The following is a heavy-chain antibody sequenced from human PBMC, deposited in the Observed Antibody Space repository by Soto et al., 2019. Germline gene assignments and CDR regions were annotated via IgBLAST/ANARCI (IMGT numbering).Heavy chain of an antibody. Sequence: PGGSLRLSCAASGFTFSSYSMNWVRQAPGKGLEWVSSISSSSSYIYYADSVKGRFTISRDNAKNSLYLQMNSLRAEDTAVYYCERAVGPPHSYGYEVEGTHFNYWGQGTLVTVSS. CDR1: GFTFSSYS. CDR2: ISSSSSYI. J-gene: IGHJ4*02. D-gene: IGHD5-18*01. V-gene: IGHV3-21*01. CDR3: ERAVGPPHSYGYEVEGTHFNY.